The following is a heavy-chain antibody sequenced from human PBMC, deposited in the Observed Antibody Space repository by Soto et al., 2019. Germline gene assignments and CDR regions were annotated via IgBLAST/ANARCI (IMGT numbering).Heavy chain of an antibody. Sequence: PGGSLRLSCAASGFTFSSYGIHWVRQAPGKGLEWVAVISHDGSKTNYADSVKGRFTISRDNSKDTVYLQMNSLRAEDTALYYCARVLYCSGGGCSSNFEYWGQGPPVTVSS. CDR3: ARVLYCSGGGCSSNFEY. CDR2: ISHDGSKT. D-gene: IGHD2-15*01. V-gene: IGHV3-30*03. J-gene: IGHJ4*02. CDR1: GFTFSSYG.